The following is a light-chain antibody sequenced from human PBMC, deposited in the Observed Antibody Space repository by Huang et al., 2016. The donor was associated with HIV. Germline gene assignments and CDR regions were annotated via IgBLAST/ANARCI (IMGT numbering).Light chain of an antibody. Sequence: EVLMTQSPATLSVSPGEGATLSCRASQNVNTNLAWYQQKPGRAPRLLISGASTMATGIPARFSGSGSGTEFTLTISSLQSEDFAVYYCQHYNFWPHTFGQGTKLDMK. J-gene: IGKJ2*01. CDR3: QHYNFWPHT. V-gene: IGKV3-15*01. CDR2: GAS. CDR1: QNVNTN.